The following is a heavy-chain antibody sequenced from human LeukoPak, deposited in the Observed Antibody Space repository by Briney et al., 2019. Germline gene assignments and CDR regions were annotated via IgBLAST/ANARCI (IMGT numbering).Heavy chain of an antibody. CDR2: IYCSGST. CDR1: GGSISSYY. Sequence: SETLSLTCTVSGGSISSYYWSWIRQPPWKGLEWIGYIYCSGSTNYNPSLKSRVSISVDTSKNQFSLKLSSVTAADTAVYYCARVGSCSGGSCYYRLFDYWGQGTLVTVSS. J-gene: IGHJ4*02. CDR3: ARVGSCSGGSCYYRLFDY. V-gene: IGHV4-59*12. D-gene: IGHD2-15*01.